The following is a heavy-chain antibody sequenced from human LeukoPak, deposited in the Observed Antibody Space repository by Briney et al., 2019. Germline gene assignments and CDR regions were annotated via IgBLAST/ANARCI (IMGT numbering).Heavy chain of an antibody. CDR1: GFAVSSNY. D-gene: IGHD1-1*01. V-gene: IGHV3-53*01. J-gene: IGHJ3*02. CDR2: TYSGGST. CDR3: TGGSYAGAFDI. Sequence: GGSLRLSCAASGFAVSSNYMSWVRQTPGKGLEWVSITYSGGSTYYADSVKSRFTISRDNSKNMLYLQMNSLSPEDTAVYYCTGGSYAGAFDIWGQGTMVTVSS.